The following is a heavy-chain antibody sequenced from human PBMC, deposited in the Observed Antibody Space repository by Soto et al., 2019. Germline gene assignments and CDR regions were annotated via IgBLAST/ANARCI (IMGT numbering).Heavy chain of an antibody. CDR3: ARGRTGTTSYFDY. D-gene: IGHD1-1*01. CDR1: GYTFTGYY. CDR2: INPNSGGT. J-gene: IGHJ4*02. V-gene: IGHV1-2*02. Sequence: GASVKVSCKASGYTFTGYYLHWARQAPGQGLEWMGWINPNSGGTNYAQKFQGRVTMTRDTSISTAYMELSRLRSDDTAVYYCARGRTGTTSYFDYWGQGNLVTVSS.